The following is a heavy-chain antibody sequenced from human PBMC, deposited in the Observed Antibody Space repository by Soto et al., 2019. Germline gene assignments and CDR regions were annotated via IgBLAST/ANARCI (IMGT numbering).Heavy chain of an antibody. Sequence: AASVKVSCKASGFTFTSSAVQWVRQARGQRLEWIGWIVVGSGNTNYAQKFQERVTITRDMSTSTAYMELSSLRSEDTAVYYCAARTERTYYYGMDVWGQGTTVTV. V-gene: IGHV1-58*01. CDR1: GFTFTSSA. CDR2: IVVGSGNT. D-gene: IGHD2-2*01. J-gene: IGHJ6*02. CDR3: AARTERTYYYGMDV.